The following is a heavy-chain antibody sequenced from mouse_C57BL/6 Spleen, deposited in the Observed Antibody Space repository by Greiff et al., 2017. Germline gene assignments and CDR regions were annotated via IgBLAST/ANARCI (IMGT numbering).Heavy chain of an antibody. CDR1: GFTFSDYY. CDR2: INYDGSST. J-gene: IGHJ2*01. D-gene: IGHD1-1*01. V-gene: IGHV5-16*01. CDR3: AIGCGSSHPFDY. Sequence: EVKLMESEGGLVQPGSSMKLSCPASGFTFSDYYMAWVRPVPEKGLEWVANINYDGSSTYYLDSLKSRFIISRYNAKNILYLQMSSLKSEDTATDDCAIGCGSSHPFDYWGQGTTLTVSS.